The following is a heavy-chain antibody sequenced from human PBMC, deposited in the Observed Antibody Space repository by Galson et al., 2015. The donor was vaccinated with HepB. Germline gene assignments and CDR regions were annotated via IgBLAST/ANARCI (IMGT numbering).Heavy chain of an antibody. CDR3: ARPRYCSSATCSAAFDS. Sequence: SETLSLTCTVSGGSIISSTNYWGWIRQPPGKGLEWIGRVYHSGDTYYNPSLKSRVTISVDRSKNEFSLKLKSVTTADTAVYYCARPRYCSSATCSAAFDSWGQGTLVTVSS. D-gene: IGHD2-2*01. CDR2: VYHSGDT. J-gene: IGHJ4*02. V-gene: IGHV4-39*01. CDR1: GGSIISSTNY.